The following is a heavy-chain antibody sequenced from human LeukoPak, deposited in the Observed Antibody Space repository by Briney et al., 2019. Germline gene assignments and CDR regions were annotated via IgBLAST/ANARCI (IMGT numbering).Heavy chain of an antibody. CDR3: ARSHYYDSSGYYRGHAFDI. CDR1: GFTFSSYA. CDR2: ISGSGGST. D-gene: IGHD3-22*01. J-gene: IGHJ3*02. Sequence: GGSLSLSCAASGFTFSSYAMSWVRQAPGKGLEWVSAISGSGGSTYYADSVKGRFTISRDNSKNTLYLQMNSLRAEDTAVYYCARSHYYDSSGYYRGHAFDIWGQGTMVTVSS. V-gene: IGHV3-23*01.